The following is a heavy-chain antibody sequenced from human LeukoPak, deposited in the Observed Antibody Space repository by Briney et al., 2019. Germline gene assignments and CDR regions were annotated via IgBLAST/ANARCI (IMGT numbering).Heavy chain of an antibody. CDR3: ARGRDPY. CDR1: GGSFSGDY. D-gene: IGHD5-24*01. J-gene: IGHJ4*02. CDR2: INHSGST. V-gene: IGHV4-34*01. Sequence: SETLSLTCAVYGGSFSGDYWTWIRQPPGRGLEWIGEINHSGSTNYNPSLKSRVTISVDTSKSQFSLKLNSVTAADTAMYYCARGRDPYWGQGTLVTVSS.